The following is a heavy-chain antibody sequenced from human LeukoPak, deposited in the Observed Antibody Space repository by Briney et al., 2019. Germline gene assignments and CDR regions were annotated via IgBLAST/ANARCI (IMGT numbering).Heavy chain of an antibody. CDR1: GGSISSSNW. J-gene: IGHJ3*02. V-gene: IGHV4-4*02. CDR3: ARDGSSSWYVAFDI. D-gene: IGHD6-13*01. CDR2: IYHSGST. Sequence: SETLSLTCAVSGGSISSSNWWSWVRQPPGKGLEWIGEIYHSGSTNYNPSLKSRVTISVDKSENQFSLKLSSVTAADTAVYYCARDGSSSWYVAFDIWGQGTMVTVSS.